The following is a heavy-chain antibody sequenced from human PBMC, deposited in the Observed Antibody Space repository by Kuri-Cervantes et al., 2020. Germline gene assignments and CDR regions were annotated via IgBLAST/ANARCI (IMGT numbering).Heavy chain of an antibody. D-gene: IGHD2-2*02. J-gene: IGHJ5*02. CDR3: ASLVEYCSSTSCYNGDWFDP. CDR2: ISSSGSTI. Sequence: LSLTCAASGLTFSSYWMSWIRQAPGKGLEWVSYISSSGSTIYYADSVKGRFTISRDNAKNSLYLQMNSLRAEDTAVYYCASLVEYCSSTSCYNGDWFDPWGQGTLVTVSS. CDR1: GLTFSSYW. V-gene: IGHV3-48*04.